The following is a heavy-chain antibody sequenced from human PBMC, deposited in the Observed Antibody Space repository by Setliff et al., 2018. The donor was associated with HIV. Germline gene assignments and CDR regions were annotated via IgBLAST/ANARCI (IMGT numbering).Heavy chain of an antibody. Sequence: ETLSLTCTVSGGSISSSSYYWGWIRQPPGKGLEWIGSIYYSGSTYYNPSLKSRVTISVDTSKNQFSLKLSSVTAADTAVYYCAREYKYYYYGMDVWGQGTTVTVSS. D-gene: IGHD1-1*01. CDR3: AREYKYYYYGMDV. J-gene: IGHJ6*02. CDR1: GGSISSSSYY. CDR2: IYYSGST. V-gene: IGHV4-39*07.